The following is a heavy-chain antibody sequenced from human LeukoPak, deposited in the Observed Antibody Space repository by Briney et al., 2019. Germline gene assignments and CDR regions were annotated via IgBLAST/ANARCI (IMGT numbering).Heavy chain of an antibody. J-gene: IGHJ4*02. D-gene: IGHD6-6*01. CDR2: ISGSGGST. CDR3: ARVISTSSFVFDY. Sequence: GGSLRLSCAASGFTFTNYAMSWVRQAPGEGLEWVSAISGSGGSTYYAASVKGRFTISRDSSTRTLYLQMNSLRVEDMAVYFCARVISTSSFVFDYWGQGTLVTVSS. CDR1: GFTFTNYA. V-gene: IGHV3-23*01.